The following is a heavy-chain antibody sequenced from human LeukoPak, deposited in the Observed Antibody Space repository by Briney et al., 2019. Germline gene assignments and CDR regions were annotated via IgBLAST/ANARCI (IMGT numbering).Heavy chain of an antibody. Sequence: GGSLRLSCAASGFTFSSYGMHWVCQAPGKGLEWVAFIRYDGNNKYYADSVKGRFTISRDNSKNTLYLQMNSLRGEDTAVYYCARAPRRAFDIWGQGTMVTVSS. V-gene: IGHV3-30*02. CDR2: IRYDGNNK. D-gene: IGHD1-1*01. CDR1: GFTFSSYG. J-gene: IGHJ3*02. CDR3: ARAPRRAFDI.